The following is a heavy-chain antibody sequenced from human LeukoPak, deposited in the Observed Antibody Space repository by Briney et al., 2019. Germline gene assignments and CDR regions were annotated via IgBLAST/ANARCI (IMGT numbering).Heavy chain of an antibody. CDR1: GFTFSSYA. CDR3: AREEIAARFFDY. CDR2: ISSNGGST. V-gene: IGHV3-64*01. J-gene: IGHJ4*02. Sequence: GGSLRLSCAASGFTFSSYAMHWVRQAPGKGLEYVSAISSNGGSTYYANSVKGRFTISRDNSKNTLYLQMNSLRAEDTAVYYCAREEIAARFFDYWGQGTLVTVSS. D-gene: IGHD6-6*01.